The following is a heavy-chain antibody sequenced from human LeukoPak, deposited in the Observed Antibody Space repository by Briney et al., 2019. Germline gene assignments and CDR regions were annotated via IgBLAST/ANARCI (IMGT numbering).Heavy chain of an antibody. D-gene: IGHD3-22*01. CDR3: AHGAPVPYYYDSSGYLDYFDY. V-gene: IGHV2-5*02. Sequence: SGPTLVKPTQTLTLTCTFSGFSLSTSGVGVGWIRQPPGKALEWLALIYWDDDKRYSPSLKSRLTITKDTSKNQVVLTMTNMDPVDTATYYCAHGAPVPYYYDSSGYLDYFDYWGQGTLVTVSS. CDR1: GFSLSTSGVG. CDR2: IYWDDDK. J-gene: IGHJ4*02.